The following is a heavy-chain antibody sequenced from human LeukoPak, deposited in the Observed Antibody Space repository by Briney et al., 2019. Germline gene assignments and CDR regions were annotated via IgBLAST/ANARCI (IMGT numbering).Heavy chain of an antibody. V-gene: IGHV4-34*01. J-gene: IGHJ4*02. D-gene: IGHD5-24*01. CDR3: ARGAGWRIDY. CDR2: INDSGSM. Sequence: SETLSLTCAVYGGSFSGFYWSWFRQPPGKGLVWIGEINDSGSMNHNPSLKSRVAISVDTSKSQFSLKLTSVTAADTAVYFCARGAGWRIDYWGQGTLVTVSS. CDR1: GGSFSGFY.